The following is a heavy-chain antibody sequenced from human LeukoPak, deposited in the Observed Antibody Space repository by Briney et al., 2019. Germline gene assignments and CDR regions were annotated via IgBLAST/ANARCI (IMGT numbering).Heavy chain of an antibody. V-gene: IGHV1-69*13. CDR1: GGTLSSYA. CDR3: AGASYDFWSGPLYYYYMDV. J-gene: IGHJ6*03. CDR2: IIPISATA. D-gene: IGHD3-3*01. Sequence: SVKVSCKASGGTLSSYAISWVRQAPGQGLEWMGGIIPISATANYAQKFQGRVTITADESTSTAYMELSSLRSEDTAVYYCAGASYDFWSGPLYYYYMDVWGKGTTVTVSS.